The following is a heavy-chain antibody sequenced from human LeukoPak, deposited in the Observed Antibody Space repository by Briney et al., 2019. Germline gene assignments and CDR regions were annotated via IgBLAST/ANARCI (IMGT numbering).Heavy chain of an antibody. CDR2: IYYSGST. J-gene: IGHJ5*02. CDR3: ARHRASQTRWFDP. CDR1: GGSISSYY. V-gene: IGHV4-59*08. Sequence: SETLSLTCTVSGGSISSYYWSWIGQPPGKGLEWIGYIYYSGSTNYNPSLKSRVTISVDTSKNQFSLKLSSVTAADTAVYYCARHRASQTRWFDPWGQGTLVTVSS.